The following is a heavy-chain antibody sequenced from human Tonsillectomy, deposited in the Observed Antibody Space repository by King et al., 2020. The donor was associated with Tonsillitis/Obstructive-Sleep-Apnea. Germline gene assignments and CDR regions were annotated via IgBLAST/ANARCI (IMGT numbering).Heavy chain of an antibody. D-gene: IGHD5-18*01. Sequence: VQLQQWGAGLLKPPETLSLTCAAYGGSFSGYYWTWIRQPPGKGLEWIGEINHSGSTNYNPSLKSRVTISVDTSKNQFSLKLGSVTAADTAVYYCARGHRYSYGYGYNYLDVWGKGTTVTVSS. V-gene: IGHV4-34*01. CDR1: GGSFSGYY. J-gene: IGHJ6*03. CDR2: INHSGST. CDR3: ARGHRYSYGYGYNYLDV.